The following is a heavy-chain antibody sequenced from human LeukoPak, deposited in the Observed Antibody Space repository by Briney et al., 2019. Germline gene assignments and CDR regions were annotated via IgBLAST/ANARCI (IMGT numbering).Heavy chain of an antibody. V-gene: IGHV1-3*01. CDR1: GYTFTNFV. CDR2: INPSNDDT. D-gene: IGHD6-13*01. J-gene: IGHJ4*02. CDR3: ARDQIGVAAAAY. Sequence: ASVKVSCKASGYTFTNFVIHWVRQAPGQRLEWLGWINPSNDDTKYSQKFQGRVTITRDTSASTAYMWLSSPRSEDTALYYCARDQIGVAAAAYWGQGTLVTVSS.